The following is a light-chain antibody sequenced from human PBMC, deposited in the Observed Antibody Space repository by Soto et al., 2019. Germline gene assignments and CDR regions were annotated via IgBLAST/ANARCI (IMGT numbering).Light chain of an antibody. CDR2: RAS. Sequence: DIQMTQSPSTLSASVGDRVTITCRASENIDNYLAWYQQKPGKAPKLLIYRASGRETGVPSSFSGSGSGTEFTLTINSLQPDDFATYSRQQYNSYPRTFGQGTKVEIK. J-gene: IGKJ1*01. CDR3: QQYNSYPRT. V-gene: IGKV1-5*03. CDR1: ENIDNY.